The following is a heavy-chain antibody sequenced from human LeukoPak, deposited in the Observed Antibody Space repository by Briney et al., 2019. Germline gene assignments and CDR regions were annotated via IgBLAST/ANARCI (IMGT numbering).Heavy chain of an antibody. CDR1: GGTFSSYA. CDR3: ASRTGWGTPSGFDY. CDR2: IIPIFGTA. J-gene: IGHJ4*02. Sequence: GAAVKVSCKASGGTFSSYAISWVRQAPGQGLQWMGGIIPIFGTANYAQKFQGRVTITTDESTSTAYMELSSLRSEDTAVYYCASRTGWGTPSGFDYWGQGTLVTVSS. V-gene: IGHV1-69*05. D-gene: IGHD3-16*01.